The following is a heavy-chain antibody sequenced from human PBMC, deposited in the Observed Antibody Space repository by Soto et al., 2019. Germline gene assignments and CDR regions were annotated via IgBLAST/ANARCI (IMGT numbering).Heavy chain of an antibody. V-gene: IGHV3-23*01. CDR2: ISGSGADT. J-gene: IGHJ4*02. Sequence: GALLLSCSPSGCIFSNYAMSWVRQARGKGLEWVSAISGSGADTYYTESVKGRFTISRDNFKNTLYLQMNSLRAEDTAVYYSAKDTGRGGGSVFDYWGQGTLVTVYS. D-gene: IGHD2-15*01. CDR1: GCIFSNYA. CDR3: AKDTGRGGGSVFDY.